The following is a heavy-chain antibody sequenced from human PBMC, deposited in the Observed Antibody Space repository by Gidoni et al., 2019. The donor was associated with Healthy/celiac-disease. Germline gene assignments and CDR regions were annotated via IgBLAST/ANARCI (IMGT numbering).Heavy chain of an antibody. CDR3: ARGRAGLNFDY. V-gene: IGHV4-59*08. D-gene: IGHD2-15*01. CDR1: GCSISSYY. Sequence: QVQLQESGPGLVKPSETLSLTCTVSGCSISSYYWSWIRQPPGKGLEWIGYIYYSGSTNYTPSLKSRVTISVDTSKNQFSLKLSSVTAADTAVYYCARGRAGLNFDYWGQGTLVTVSS. CDR2: IYYSGST. J-gene: IGHJ4*02.